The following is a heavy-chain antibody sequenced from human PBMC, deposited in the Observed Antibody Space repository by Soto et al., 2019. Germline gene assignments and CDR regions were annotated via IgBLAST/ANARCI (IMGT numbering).Heavy chain of an antibody. Sequence: PSETLSLTCAVYGGSFSGYYWSWIRQPPGKGLEWIGEINHSGSTNYNPSLKSRVTISVDTSKNQFSLKLSSVTAADTAVYYCARDAITRLDYWGQATLVTVSP. J-gene: IGHJ4*02. CDR1: GGSFSGYY. V-gene: IGHV4-34*01. CDR2: INHSGST. CDR3: ARDAITRLDY. D-gene: IGHD1-20*01.